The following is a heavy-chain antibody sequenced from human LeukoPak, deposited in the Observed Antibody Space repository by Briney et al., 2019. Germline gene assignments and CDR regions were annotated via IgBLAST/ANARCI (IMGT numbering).Heavy chain of an antibody. V-gene: IGHV4-61*01. Sequence: PSETLSLTCTVSGGSISSGSYYWGWLRQPPGKGLEWIGYIYYSGSTNYNPSLKSRVTISVDTSKNQFSLKLSSVTAADTAVYYCARGKVRGVIMNYWGQGTLVTVSS. J-gene: IGHJ4*02. CDR1: GGSISSGSYY. D-gene: IGHD3-10*01. CDR2: IYYSGST. CDR3: ARGKVRGVIMNY.